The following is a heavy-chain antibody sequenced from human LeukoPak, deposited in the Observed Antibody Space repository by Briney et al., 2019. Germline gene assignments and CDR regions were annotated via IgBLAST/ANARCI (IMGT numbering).Heavy chain of an antibody. CDR3: ARDNSVRDEAWWFNP. D-gene: IGHD5-24*01. V-gene: IGHV1-46*01. CDR2: ISPSGGST. CDR1: GYTFTGYW. J-gene: IGHJ5*02. Sequence: ASVKVSCKAFGYTFTGYWMHWVRQAPGQGPEWMGVISPSGGSTIYAQKFKGRVTLTRDMPTSTDYLELSSLRSEDTAVYYYARDNSVRDEAWWFNPWGQGTLVTVSS.